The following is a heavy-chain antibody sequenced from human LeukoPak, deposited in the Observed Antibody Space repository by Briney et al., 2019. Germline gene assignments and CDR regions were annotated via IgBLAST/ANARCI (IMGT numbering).Heavy chain of an antibody. CDR3: AKGPAMVRGTFDP. V-gene: IGHV3-30*04. D-gene: IGHD3-10*01. Sequence: GGSLRLSCAASGFTFNKYAIHWVRQAPGKGLEWVTVISYDGSYKDYPDSVKGRFTISRDNSKNTLYLQMNSLRTEETAVYYCAKGPAMVRGTFDPWGQGTLVTVSS. J-gene: IGHJ5*02. CDR1: GFTFNKYA. CDR2: ISYDGSYK.